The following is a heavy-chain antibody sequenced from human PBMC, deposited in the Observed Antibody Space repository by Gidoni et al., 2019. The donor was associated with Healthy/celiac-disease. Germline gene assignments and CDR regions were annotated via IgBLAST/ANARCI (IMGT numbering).Heavy chain of an antibody. CDR3: ARGDYCSSTSCYYYYYYYGMDV. CDR1: GSTFPSYG. J-gene: IGHJ6*02. D-gene: IGHD2-2*01. Sequence: QVQLVQSGAEVKKPGASVKVSCKASGSTFPSYGLSRVRQAPGQGLEWMGWISAYNGNTNYAQKLQGRVTMTTDTSTSTAYMELRSLRSDDTAVYYCARGDYCSSTSCYYYYYYYGMDVWGQGTTVTVSS. CDR2: ISAYNGNT. V-gene: IGHV1-18*01.